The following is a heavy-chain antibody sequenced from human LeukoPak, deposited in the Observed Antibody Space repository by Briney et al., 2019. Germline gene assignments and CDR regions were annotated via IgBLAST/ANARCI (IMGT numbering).Heavy chain of an antibody. CDR2: INPNSGGT. V-gene: IGHV1-2*02. CDR1: GYTFTGYY. CDR3: ASWAPLYYDMTGFDP. J-gene: IGHJ5*02. Sequence: AAVKVSCKSSGYTFTGYYMHWVRQAPVQGLEWMGWINPNSGGTNYAQKFQGRVTMTRDTSISTAYMELSRLRSDDTAVYYCASWAPLYYDMTGFDPWGQGTLVTVSS. D-gene: IGHD3-22*01.